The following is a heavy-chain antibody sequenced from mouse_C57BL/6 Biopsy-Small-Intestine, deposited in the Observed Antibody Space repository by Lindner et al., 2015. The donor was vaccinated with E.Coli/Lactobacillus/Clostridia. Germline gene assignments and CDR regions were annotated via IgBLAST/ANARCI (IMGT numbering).Heavy chain of an antibody. Sequence: VQLQESGGGLVKPGGSLKLSCAASGFTFSSYAMSWVRQTPEKRLEWVAAINSNGGSTYYPDTVKDRFTISRDNAKNTLYLQMSSLRSEDTALYYCARHYYDGSSFDYWGQGTTLTVSS. CDR2: INSNGGST. V-gene: IGHV5-6-2*01. D-gene: IGHD1-1*01. CDR3: ARHYYDGSSFDY. J-gene: IGHJ2*01. CDR1: GFTFSSYA.